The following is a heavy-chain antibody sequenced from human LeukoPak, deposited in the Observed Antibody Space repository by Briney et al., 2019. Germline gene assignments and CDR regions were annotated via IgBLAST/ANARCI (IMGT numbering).Heavy chain of an antibody. V-gene: IGHV3-33*01. Sequence: PGGSLRLSCAASGFTFGRYGMHWVRQAPGKGLEWVAVIWYDGNNKYYADSVKGRFTISRDNSKNTLYLQMNSLRAEDTAVYYCARSTSSEYDIYHFDYWGQGTLVTVSS. D-gene: IGHD3-9*01. CDR3: ARSTSSEYDIYHFDY. CDR2: IWYDGNNK. CDR1: GFTFGRYG. J-gene: IGHJ4*02.